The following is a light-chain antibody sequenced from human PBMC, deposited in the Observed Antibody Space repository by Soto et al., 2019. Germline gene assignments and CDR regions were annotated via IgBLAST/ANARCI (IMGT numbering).Light chain of an antibody. CDR2: DVS. CDR3: SSYTGSSTYV. V-gene: IGLV2-14*01. J-gene: IGLJ1*01. CDR1: SSDVGGYNY. Sequence: QSALTQPASVSGSPGQSITISCTGTSSDVGGYNYVSWYQQQPGKAPKLMIYDVSNRPSGVSNRFSGSKSGNTASLTISGLPAEDEADYFCSSYTGSSTYVFGTGTKLTVL.